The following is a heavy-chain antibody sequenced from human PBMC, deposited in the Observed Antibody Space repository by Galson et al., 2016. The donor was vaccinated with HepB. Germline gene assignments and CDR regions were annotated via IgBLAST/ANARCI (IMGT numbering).Heavy chain of an antibody. Sequence: SVKVSCKASGGTFSTYAISWMRQAPGQGLEWMGGIIPIFDSANSNYADKFQDRVTITADKSTGTVYMELSRLRSEDTAMYYCAAYGRAGNSQNWFDPWGQGTLVIVSS. J-gene: IGHJ5*02. CDR3: AAYGRAGNSQNWFDP. CDR2: IIPIFDSANS. V-gene: IGHV1-69*06. D-gene: IGHD3-16*01. CDR1: GGTFSTYA.